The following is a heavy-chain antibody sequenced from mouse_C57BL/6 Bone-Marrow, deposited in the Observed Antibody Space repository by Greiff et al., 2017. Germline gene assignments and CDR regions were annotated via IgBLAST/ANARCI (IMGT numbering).Heavy chain of an antibody. CDR1: GYTFTSYW. Sequence: QVQLQQPGAELVMPGASVKLSCKASGYTFTSYWMHWVKQRPGQGLEWIGEIDPSDSYTNYNQKFTGKSTLTVDKSSSTTYMQLSSLTSEDSAVYYCERDRYYGSSWFAYWGQGTLVTVSA. V-gene: IGHV1-69*01. J-gene: IGHJ3*01. CDR2: IDPSDSYT. CDR3: ERDRYYGSSWFAY. D-gene: IGHD1-1*01.